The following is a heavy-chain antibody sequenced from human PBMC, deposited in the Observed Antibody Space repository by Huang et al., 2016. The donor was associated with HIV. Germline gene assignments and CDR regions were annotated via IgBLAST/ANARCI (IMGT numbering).Heavy chain of an antibody. J-gene: IGHJ4*02. CDR1: GYSFTNYW. V-gene: IGHV5-51*01. D-gene: IGHD1-26*01. Sequence: EVQLVQSGAEVKKPGESLKISCKGSGYSFTNYWIGWVRQMPGKGMEWMRMIYPYDADTRYSRSFEGQVTISGDKAVTTAYLQWRSLKASDTAIYYCTTYSVSSRYFDYWGQGTLV. CDR2: IYPYDADT. CDR3: TTYSVSSRYFDY.